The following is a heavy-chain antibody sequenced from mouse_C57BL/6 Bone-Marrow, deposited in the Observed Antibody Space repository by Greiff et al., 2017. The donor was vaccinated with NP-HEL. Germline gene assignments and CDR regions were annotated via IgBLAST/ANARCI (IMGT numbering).Heavy chain of an antibody. CDR2: IDPENGDT. CDR1: GFNIKDDY. J-gene: IGHJ1*03. CDR3: TFYHGRYFDV. D-gene: IGHD2-1*01. V-gene: IGHV14-4*01. Sequence: EVQLQQSGAELVRPGASVKLSCTASGFNIKDDYMHWVKQRPEQGLEWIGWIDPENGDTEYASKFQGKATITADTSSNTAYLQLSSLTSEDTAVYYCTFYHGRYFDVWGTGTTVTVSS.